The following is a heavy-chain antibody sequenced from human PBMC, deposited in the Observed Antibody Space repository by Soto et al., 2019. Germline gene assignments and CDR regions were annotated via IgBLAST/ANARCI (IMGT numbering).Heavy chain of an antibody. CDR2: ISGSGGST. V-gene: IGHV3-23*01. D-gene: IGHD6-19*01. CDR3: AMLTVAGSNPAFDY. Sequence: PGGSLRLSCAASGFTFSSYSMNWVRQAPGKGLEWVSAISGSGGSTYYADSVKGRFTISRDNSKNTLYLQMNSLRAEDTAVYYCAMLTVAGSNPAFDYWGQGTLVTVSS. CDR1: GFTFSSYS. J-gene: IGHJ4*02.